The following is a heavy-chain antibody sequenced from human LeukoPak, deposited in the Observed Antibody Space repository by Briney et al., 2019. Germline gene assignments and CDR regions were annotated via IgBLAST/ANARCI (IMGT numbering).Heavy chain of an antibody. Sequence: ASVKVSCKPSGYTFTSYGISWVRQAPGQGLEWMGWISAYNGNTNYAQKFQGRVTMTTDTSTSTAYMELRSLRSDDTAVYYCARNRHYGSGSYHMDVWGKGTTVTISS. D-gene: IGHD3-10*01. J-gene: IGHJ6*03. CDR1: GYTFTSYG. CDR3: ARNRHYGSGSYHMDV. V-gene: IGHV1-18*01. CDR2: ISAYNGNT.